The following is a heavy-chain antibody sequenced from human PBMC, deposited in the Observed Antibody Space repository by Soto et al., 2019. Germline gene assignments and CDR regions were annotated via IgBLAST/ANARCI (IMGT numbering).Heavy chain of an antibody. Sequence: ASVKVSWKASGYTFPSYGISWLRQSPGQGLEWMGCISAYNGNTNYAQKLQGRVTMTTDTSTSTAYMELRSLRSDDTAVYFCASCLNYYYNSSGYGDAFDILGQGTLVTVSS. V-gene: IGHV1-18*01. CDR3: ASCLNYYYNSSGYGDAFDI. CDR2: ISAYNGNT. J-gene: IGHJ3*02. CDR1: GYTFPSYG. D-gene: IGHD3-22*01.